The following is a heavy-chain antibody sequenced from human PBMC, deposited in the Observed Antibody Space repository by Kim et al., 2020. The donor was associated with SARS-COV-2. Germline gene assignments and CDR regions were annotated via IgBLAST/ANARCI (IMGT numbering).Heavy chain of an antibody. D-gene: IGHD6-13*01. CDR2: IYYSGST. Sequence: SETLSLTCTVSGGSISSSSYYWGWIRQPPGKGLEWIGSIYYSGSTYYNPSLKSRVTISVDTSKNQFSLKLSSVTAADTAVYYCARRFYQWLTHIPGYSSSWYPNYFDDWGQGTLVTVSS. J-gene: IGHJ4*02. CDR3: ARRFYQWLTHIPGYSSSWYPNYFDD. V-gene: IGHV4-39*01. CDR1: GGSISSSSYY.